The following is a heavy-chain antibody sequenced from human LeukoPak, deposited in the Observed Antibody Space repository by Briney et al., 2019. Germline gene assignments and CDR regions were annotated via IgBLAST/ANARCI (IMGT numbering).Heavy chain of an antibody. CDR1: GFTFSSYS. CDR3: ASNMVNRYDYVWGSYRQN. V-gene: IGHV3-21*01. Sequence: PGGSLRLSCAASGFTFSSYSMNWVRQAPGKGLEWVSSISSSSSYIYYADSVKGRFTISRDNAKNSLYLQMNSLRAEDTAVYHCASNMVNRYDYVWGSYRQNWGQGTLATVSS. CDR2: ISSSSSYI. J-gene: IGHJ4*02. D-gene: IGHD3-16*02.